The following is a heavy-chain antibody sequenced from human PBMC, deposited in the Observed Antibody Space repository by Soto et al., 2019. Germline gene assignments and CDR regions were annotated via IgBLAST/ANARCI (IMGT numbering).Heavy chain of an antibody. CDR2: MNPNSGNT. D-gene: IGHD2-2*01. V-gene: IGHV1-8*01. J-gene: IGHJ4*02. CDR3: ARVHYYCSSTSCYAGNNY. Sequence: ASVKVSCKASGYTFTSYDINWVRQATGQGLEWMGWMNPNSGNTGYAQKFQGRVTMTRNTSISTAYMELSSLRSEDTAVYYCARVHYYCSSTSCYAGNNYWGQGTLVTFSS. CDR1: GYTFTSYD.